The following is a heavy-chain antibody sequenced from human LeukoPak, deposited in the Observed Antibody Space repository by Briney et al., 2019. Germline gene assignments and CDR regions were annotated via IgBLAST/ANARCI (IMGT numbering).Heavy chain of an antibody. V-gene: IGHV1-18*01. CDR3: GRDWDWHVQF. J-gene: IGHJ4*02. CDR1: GYTFTSYA. Sequence: ASVKVSCKASGYTFTSYAMNWVRQAPGQGLEWIGWIGVFNGNRNYAKSVQGRITLTADTSTNTTYMELRSLTSDDTAVYFCGRDWDWHVQFWGQGTLITVSS. CDR2: IGVFNGNR. D-gene: IGHD1-26*01.